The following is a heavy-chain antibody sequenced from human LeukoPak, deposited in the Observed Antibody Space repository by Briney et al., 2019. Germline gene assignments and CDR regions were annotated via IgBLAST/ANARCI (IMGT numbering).Heavy chain of an antibody. V-gene: IGHV4-59*08. D-gene: IGHD1-26*01. Sequence: SETLSLTCTVSGGSIGSYYWSWIRQPPGKGLEWIGYIYYTGSTNFNPSLKSRVTMSVDTSKSQFSLKLKSVTAADTTVYYCARRSKTYTGTYQMPFDYWGQGTLVAVSS. CDR3: ARRSKTYTGTYQMPFDY. J-gene: IGHJ4*02. CDR2: IYYTGST. CDR1: GGSIGSYY.